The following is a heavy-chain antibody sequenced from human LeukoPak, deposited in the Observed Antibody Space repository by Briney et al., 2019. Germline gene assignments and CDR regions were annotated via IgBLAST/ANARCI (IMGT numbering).Heavy chain of an antibody. Sequence: AGALSETCASTGFTYSNYALSGFRQAPGKGVDWVSTISDSGGSTYYADSVKGRFTISRDNSKNTLYLQMNSLRAEDTALYYCAKPPGITMLVVAHWGQGTLVTVSS. D-gene: IGHD3-22*01. V-gene: IGHV3-23*01. CDR2: ISDSGGST. CDR3: AKPPGITMLVVAH. CDR1: GFTYSNYA. J-gene: IGHJ4*02.